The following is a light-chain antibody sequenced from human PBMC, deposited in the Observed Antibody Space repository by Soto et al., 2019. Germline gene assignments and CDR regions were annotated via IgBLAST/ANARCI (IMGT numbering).Light chain of an antibody. CDR1: QSISSW. V-gene: IGKV1-5*03. CDR3: QQSYSTPWT. J-gene: IGKJ1*01. Sequence: DIQMTQSPSTLSATAGDRVTITCRASQSISSWLAWYQQKPGKAPKLLIYKASILQSGVPARFSGSGSGTDLTLTISSLQPEDFATYYCQQSYSTPWTFGQGIKVDIK. CDR2: KAS.